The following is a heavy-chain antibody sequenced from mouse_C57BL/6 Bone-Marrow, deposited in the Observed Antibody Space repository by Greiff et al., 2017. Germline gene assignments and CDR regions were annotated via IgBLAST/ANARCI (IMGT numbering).Heavy chain of an antibody. D-gene: IGHD1-1*01. V-gene: IGHV1-81*01. CDR1: GYTFTSYG. Sequence: QVHVKQSGAELARPGASVKLSCKASGYTFTSYGISWVKQRTGQGLEWIGVIYPRSGNTYYNEKFKGKATLTADKSSSTAYMELRSLTSEDSAVYFCANYYYGSSYDAIDYWGQGTSVTVSS. CDR3: ANYYYGSSYDAIDY. CDR2: IYPRSGNT. J-gene: IGHJ4*01.